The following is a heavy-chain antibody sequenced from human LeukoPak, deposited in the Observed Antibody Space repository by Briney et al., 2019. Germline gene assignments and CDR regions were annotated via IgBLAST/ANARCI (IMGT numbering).Heavy chain of an antibody. CDR1: GGSISSSSYY. CDR3: ARLGYCSGGSCSISVDY. V-gene: IGHV4-39*01. CDR2: IYYSGST. J-gene: IGHJ4*02. Sequence: PSETLSPTCTVSGGSISSSSYYWGWIRQPPGKRLEWIGSIYYSGSTYYNPSLKSRVTISVDTSKNQFSLKLSSVTAADTAVYYCARLGYCSGGSCSISVDYWGQGTLVTVSS. D-gene: IGHD2-15*01.